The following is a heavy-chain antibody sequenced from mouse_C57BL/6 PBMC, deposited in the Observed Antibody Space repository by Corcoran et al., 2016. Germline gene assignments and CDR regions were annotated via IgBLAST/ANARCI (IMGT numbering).Heavy chain of an antibody. D-gene: IGHD2-5*01. J-gene: IGHJ2*01. CDR3: ARIAYYSNYMDY. V-gene: IGHV9-3*01. CDR1: GYTFTTYG. Sequence: QIQLVQSGPELKKPGETVKISCKASGYTFTTYGMSCVKQAPGKGLKGMGWINTYSGVPTYADDFKGRFAFSLETSASNAYLQINNLKNEDTSTYFCARIAYYSNYMDYWGQGTTPTVSS. CDR2: INTYSGVP.